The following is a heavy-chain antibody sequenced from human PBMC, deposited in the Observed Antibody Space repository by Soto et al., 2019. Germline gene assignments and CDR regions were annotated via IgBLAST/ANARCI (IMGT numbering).Heavy chain of an antibody. CDR3: AQKEGGESLLYELLSGSGFDY. CDR1: GFTFSSYA. V-gene: IGHV3-23*01. CDR2: MSGSGGST. D-gene: IGHD3-3*01. Sequence: EVQLLESGGGLVQPGGSLRLSCAASGFTFSSYAMSWVRQAPGKGLEWVSAMSGSGGSTYYADSVKGRFTISRDNSKNTLYLQMTSLRYEDTAVYHCAQKEGGESLLYELLSGSGFDYWGQGTLVTVSS. J-gene: IGHJ4*02.